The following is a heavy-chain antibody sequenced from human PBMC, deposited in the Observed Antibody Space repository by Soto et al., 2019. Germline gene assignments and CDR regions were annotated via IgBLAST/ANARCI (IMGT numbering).Heavy chain of an antibody. Sequence: SETLSLTCNVSGGSISSYYWSWIRQPPGKGLEWIGYIDSSGSSNYNPSLKSRVTISVDTSKNQFSLKLTSVTAADTAVYYCAREISSRPRGNWFDPWGQGTLVTAPQ. D-gene: IGHD6-6*01. CDR1: GGSISSYY. J-gene: IGHJ5*02. CDR2: IDSSGSS. CDR3: AREISSRPRGNWFDP. V-gene: IGHV4-59*01.